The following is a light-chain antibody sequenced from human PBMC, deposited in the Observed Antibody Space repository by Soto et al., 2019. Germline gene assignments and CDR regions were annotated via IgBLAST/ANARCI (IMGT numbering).Light chain of an antibody. Sequence: EIVMTQSPATLSVSPGERATLSCSASQSVSSNLAWYQQKPGQAPRLLIYGASTRATGIPARFSGSGSGTELTLTISSLQSEDFAVYYCQQYNNWPLTFGGGTKVEIK. V-gene: IGKV3-15*01. CDR1: QSVSSN. J-gene: IGKJ4*01. CDR2: GAS. CDR3: QQYNNWPLT.